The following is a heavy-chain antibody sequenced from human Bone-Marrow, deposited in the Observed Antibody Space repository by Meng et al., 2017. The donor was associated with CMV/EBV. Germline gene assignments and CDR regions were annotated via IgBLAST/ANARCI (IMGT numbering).Heavy chain of an antibody. J-gene: IGHJ4*02. Sequence: GGSLRLSCAASGFTFSSYGMHWVRQAPGKGLEWVAVIWYDGSNKYYADSVKGRFTISRDNSKNTLYLQMNSLRAEDTAVYCCAKGFNGDVDFWGQGTLVTVSS. CDR2: IWYDGSNK. D-gene: IGHD2-8*01. V-gene: IGHV3-33*06. CDR3: AKGFNGDVDF. CDR1: GFTFSSYG.